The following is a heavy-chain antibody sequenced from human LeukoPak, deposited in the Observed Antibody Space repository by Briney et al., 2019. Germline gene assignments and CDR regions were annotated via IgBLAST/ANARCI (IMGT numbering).Heavy chain of an antibody. CDR3: ARGSSSWLNNWFDP. J-gene: IGHJ5*02. D-gene: IGHD6-13*01. CDR1: GFTFSSYS. Sequence: PGGSLRLSCAASGFTFSSYSMNWVRQAPGKGLEWVSSISSSSSYIYYADSVKGRFTISRDNAKNSLYLQMNSLRAEDTAVYYCARGSSSWLNNWFDPWGQGTLVTVSS. V-gene: IGHV3-21*01. CDR2: ISSSSSYI.